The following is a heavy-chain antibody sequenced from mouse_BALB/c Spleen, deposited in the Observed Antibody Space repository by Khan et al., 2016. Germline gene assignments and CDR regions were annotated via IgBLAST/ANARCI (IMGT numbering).Heavy chain of an antibody. CDR1: GYSITSDYA. CDR2: INYIGRT. J-gene: IGHJ3*01. CDR3: ARSYFGSGLVY. D-gene: IGHD1-1*01. Sequence: EVQLQESGPGLVKPSQSLSLTCTVTGYSITSDYAWSWIRQFPGNKLEWMGYINYIGRTNYNPSLKSRISITRDTSKNQFFLQLNSVTTEEPTTYYGARSYFGSGLVYWGQGTLVTVSA. V-gene: IGHV3-2*02.